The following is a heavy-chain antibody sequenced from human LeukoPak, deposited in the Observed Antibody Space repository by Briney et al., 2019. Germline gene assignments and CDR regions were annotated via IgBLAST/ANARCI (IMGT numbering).Heavy chain of an antibody. CDR2: IYTSGST. D-gene: IGHD1-14*01. V-gene: IGHV4-61*02. Sequence: PSETLSLTCTVSGGSISSGSYYWSWIRQPAGKGLEWIGRIYTSGSTNYNPSLKSRVTISVDTSRNQFSLKLSSVTAADTAVYYCARERFLPRSGYYFDYWGQGTLVTVSS. CDR3: ARERFLPRSGYYFDY. CDR1: GGSISSGSYY. J-gene: IGHJ4*02.